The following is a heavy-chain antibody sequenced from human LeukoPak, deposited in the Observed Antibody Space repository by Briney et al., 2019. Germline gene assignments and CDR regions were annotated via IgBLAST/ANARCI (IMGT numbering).Heavy chain of an antibody. CDR2: IYYSGST. CDR1: GGSISSYY. J-gene: IGHJ4*02. Sequence: SETLSLTCTVSGGSISSYYWSWIRQPPGKGLEWIGYIYYSGSTNYSPSLRSRVTISVDTSKNQFSLKLSSVTAADTAVYYCARDRSCSGGSCYFHYFDYWGQGTLVTVSS. D-gene: IGHD2-15*01. V-gene: IGHV4-59*01. CDR3: ARDRSCSGGSCYFHYFDY.